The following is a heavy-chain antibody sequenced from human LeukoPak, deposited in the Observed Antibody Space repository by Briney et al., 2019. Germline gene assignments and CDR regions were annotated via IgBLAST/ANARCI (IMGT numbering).Heavy chain of an antibody. CDR3: ANAVLRLVLGIDY. D-gene: IGHD6-19*01. CDR1: GFTFSTYA. V-gene: IGHV3-23*01. J-gene: IGHJ4*02. Sequence: GGSLRLSCAASGFTFSTYAMSWVRQAPGKGLEWVSAISGSGGSTYYADSVKGRFTISRDNSKNTLYLQMNSLRAEDTAVYYCANAVLRLVLGIDYWGQGTLVTVSS. CDR2: ISGSGGST.